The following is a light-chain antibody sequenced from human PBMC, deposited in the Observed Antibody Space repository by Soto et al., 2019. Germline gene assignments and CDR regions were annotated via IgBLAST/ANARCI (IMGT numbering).Light chain of an antibody. CDR2: GAS. CDR3: QQYGSSPQT. Sequence: EIVLTQSPGTLSLSPGERATLSCRVSQSVSSSYLAWYQQKPGQAPRLLIYGASSRATGIPDRFSGSGSGTDFTLTISRLETEDFAVYYCQQYGSSPQTFGQGTKVDIK. V-gene: IGKV3-20*01. J-gene: IGKJ1*01. CDR1: QSVSSSY.